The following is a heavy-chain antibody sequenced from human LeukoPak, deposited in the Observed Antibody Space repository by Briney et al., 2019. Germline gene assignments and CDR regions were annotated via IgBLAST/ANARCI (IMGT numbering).Heavy chain of an antibody. CDR1: GFTFSSYA. CDR3: AKVTVPSRYYYYGMDV. D-gene: IGHD3-10*01. J-gene: IGHJ6*02. V-gene: IGHV3-23*01. Sequence: GGSLRPSCAASGFTFSSYAMSWVHQAPGKGLEWVSAISGSGGSTYYADSVKGRFTISRDNSKNTLYLQMNSLRAEDTAVYYCAKVTVPSRYYYYGMDVWGQGTTVTVSS. CDR2: ISGSGGST.